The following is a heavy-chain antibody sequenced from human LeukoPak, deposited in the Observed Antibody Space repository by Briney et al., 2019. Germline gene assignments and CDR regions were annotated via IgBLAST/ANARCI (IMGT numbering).Heavy chain of an antibody. Sequence: PGGSLRLCCAASGFTFSSYSKTRAQRATGSEQKWRSAINGSGGSTYYADSVKGRFTISRDNSKITLNLEMNRLRAHDTAVYYCAKVHGDGYNYFVYWGQGTLVTVSS. V-gene: IGHV3-23*01. CDR2: INGSGGST. CDR1: GFTFSSYS. J-gene: IGHJ4*02. D-gene: IGHD5-24*01. CDR3: AKVHGDGYNYFVY.